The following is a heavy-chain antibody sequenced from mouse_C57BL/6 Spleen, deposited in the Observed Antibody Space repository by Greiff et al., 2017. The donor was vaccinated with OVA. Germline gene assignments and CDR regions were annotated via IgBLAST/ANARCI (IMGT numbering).Heavy chain of an antibody. CDR2: IWSGGST. J-gene: IGHJ4*01. CDR3: ARPDYYYGSSYYAMDY. Sequence: VQGVESGPGLVQPSQSLSITCTVSGFSLTSYGVHWVRQSPGKGLEWLGVIWSGGSTDYNAAFISRLSISKDNSKSQVFFKMNSLQADDTAIYYCARPDYYYGSSYYAMDYWGQGTSVTVSS. V-gene: IGHV2-2*01. D-gene: IGHD1-1*01. CDR1: GFSLTSYG.